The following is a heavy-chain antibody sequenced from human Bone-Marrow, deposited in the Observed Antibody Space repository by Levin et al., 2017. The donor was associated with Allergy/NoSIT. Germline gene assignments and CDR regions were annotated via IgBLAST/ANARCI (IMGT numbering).Heavy chain of an antibody. V-gene: IGHV3-23*01. Sequence: GGSLRLSCAASGFTFSSYAMSWVRQAPGKGLEWVSAISGSGGSTYYADSVKGRFTISRDNSKNTLYLQMNSLRAEDTAVYYCARGYGDYRFWYFDLWGRGTLVTVSS. D-gene: IGHD4-17*01. J-gene: IGHJ2*01. CDR3: ARGYGDYRFWYFDL. CDR2: ISGSGGST. CDR1: GFTFSSYA.